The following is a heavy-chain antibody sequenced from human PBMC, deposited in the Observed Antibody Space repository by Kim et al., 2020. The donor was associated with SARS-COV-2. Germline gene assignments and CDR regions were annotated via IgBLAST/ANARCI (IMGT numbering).Heavy chain of an antibody. CDR3: AKTLHIPDDWYFDL. Sequence: GGSLRLSCAASGFTFSTYAMNWVRQAPGKGLDWVSSISGSGTTTYYADSVKGRFTISRDNSRSTLYLQMNSLRAEDTAVYYCAKTLHIPDDWYFDLWGRGTLVTVSS. CDR1: GFTFSTYA. J-gene: IGHJ2*01. V-gene: IGHV3-23*01. D-gene: IGHD2-21*01. CDR2: ISGSGTTT.